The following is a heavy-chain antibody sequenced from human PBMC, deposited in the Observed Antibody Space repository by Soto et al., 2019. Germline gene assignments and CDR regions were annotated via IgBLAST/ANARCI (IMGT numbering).Heavy chain of an antibody. CDR2: IYYSGST. V-gene: IGHV4-39*01. D-gene: IGHD3-22*01. J-gene: IGHJ5*02. Sequence: PSETLSLTCTVSGGSISSSSYYWGWIRQPPGKGLEWIGSIYYSGSTYYNPSLKSRVTISVDTSKNQFSLKLSSVTAADTAVYYCARRLLTYYYDSSGYFLPWGQGTLVTVSS. CDR3: ARRLLTYYYDSSGYFLP. CDR1: GGSISSSSYY.